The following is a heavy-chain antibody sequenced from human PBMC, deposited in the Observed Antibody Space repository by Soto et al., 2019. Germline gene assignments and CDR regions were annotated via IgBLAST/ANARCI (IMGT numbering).Heavy chain of an antibody. J-gene: IGHJ3*01. CDR3: ARGTNSNDWINAFDV. D-gene: IGHD3-9*01. V-gene: IGHV6-1*01. CDR2: TYYRSKWYY. Sequence: PSQTLSLTSAISVDSVSGNSASWNWIRQSPSRGLEWLARTYYRSKWYYDYAVSVKSRISINPDTSKNQFYLQLDSVTPEDTAVYWCARGTNSNDWINAFDVWGQGTMVTVSS. CDR1: VDSVSGNSAS.